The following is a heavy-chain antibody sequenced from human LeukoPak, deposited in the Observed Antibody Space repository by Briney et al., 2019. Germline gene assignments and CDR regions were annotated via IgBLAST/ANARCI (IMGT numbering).Heavy chain of an antibody. V-gene: IGHV4-59*01. CDR1: GASISSFY. CDR2: VYYTGST. Sequence: PSETLSLTCTVSGASISSFYWGWIRQPPGKGLEFIGYVYYTGSTNYTPSLESRVTISLDTSKNEFSLKMSSVTAADTAVYYCARVPVYYGMDVWGQGTTVTVPS. CDR3: ARVPVYYGMDV. J-gene: IGHJ6*02.